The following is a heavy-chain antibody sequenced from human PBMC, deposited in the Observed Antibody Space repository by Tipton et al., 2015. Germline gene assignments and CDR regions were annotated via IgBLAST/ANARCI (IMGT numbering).Heavy chain of an antibody. V-gene: IGHV1-18*01. J-gene: IGHJ3*02. Sequence: QLVQSGAEVKEPGASVKVSCKASGYTFTSYGISWVRQAPGQGLVWMGWISGDNGNTNYAQKLQGRVTMTTDTSTNTAYMDLRSLRSDDTAVYYCASGWLYSAFDIWGQGTMVTVSS. CDR3: ASGWLYSAFDI. CDR2: ISGDNGNT. CDR1: GYTFTSYG. D-gene: IGHD6-19*01.